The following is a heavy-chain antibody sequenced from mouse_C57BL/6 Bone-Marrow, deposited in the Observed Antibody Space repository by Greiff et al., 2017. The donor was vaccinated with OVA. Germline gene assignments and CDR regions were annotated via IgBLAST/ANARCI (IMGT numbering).Heavy chain of an antibody. CDR2: IWSGGST. J-gene: IGHJ3*01. V-gene: IGHV2-2*01. Sequence: QVQLQQSGPGLVQPSQSLSITCTVSGFSLTSYGVHWVRQSPGKGLEWLGVIWSGGSTDYNAAFISRLSISKDNSKSQVFFKMNSLQADDTAIYYCARISGGGFAYWGQGTLVTVSA. CDR1: GFSLTSYG. CDR3: ARISGGGFAY.